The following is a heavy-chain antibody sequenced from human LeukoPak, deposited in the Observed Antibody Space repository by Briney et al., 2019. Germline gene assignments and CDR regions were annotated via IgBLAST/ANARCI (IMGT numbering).Heavy chain of an antibody. CDR1: GFTFDDYA. CDR3: ARALPQIGYCSGGSCYSGGY. Sequence: GGSLRLSCAASGFTFDDYAMHWVRQAPGKGLEWVSGITWNRDNIGYGDSVKGRFTISRDNAKNSLYLQMNSLRAEDTAVYYCARALPQIGYCSGGSCYSGGYWGQGTLVTVSS. V-gene: IGHV3-9*01. CDR2: ITWNRDNI. D-gene: IGHD2-15*01. J-gene: IGHJ4*02.